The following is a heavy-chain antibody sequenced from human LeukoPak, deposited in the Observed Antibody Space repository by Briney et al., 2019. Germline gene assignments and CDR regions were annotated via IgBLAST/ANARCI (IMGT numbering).Heavy chain of an antibody. CDR2: INSDGSST. Sequence: GGSLRLSCAASGFTFSSYWMHWVRQAPGKGLVWVSRINSDGSSTSYADSVKGRFTISRDNAKNTLYLQMNSLRAEDTAVYYCARSYRFDAFDIWGQGTMVTVSS. V-gene: IGHV3-74*01. D-gene: IGHD1-26*01. CDR3: ARSYRFDAFDI. J-gene: IGHJ3*02. CDR1: GFTFSSYW.